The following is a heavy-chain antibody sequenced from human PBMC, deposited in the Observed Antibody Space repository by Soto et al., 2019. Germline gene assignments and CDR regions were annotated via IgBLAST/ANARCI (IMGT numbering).Heavy chain of an antibody. Sequence: ASVKVSCKVSGYTLTELSMHWVRQAPGKGLEWMGGFDPEDGETIYAQKFQGRVTMTEDTSTDTAYMELSSLRSEDTAVYYCATVPYYYDSSGYYYSIYFDYWGQGTPVTVSS. V-gene: IGHV1-24*01. CDR3: ATVPYYYDSSGYYYSIYFDY. CDR2: FDPEDGET. D-gene: IGHD3-22*01. J-gene: IGHJ4*02. CDR1: GYTLTELS.